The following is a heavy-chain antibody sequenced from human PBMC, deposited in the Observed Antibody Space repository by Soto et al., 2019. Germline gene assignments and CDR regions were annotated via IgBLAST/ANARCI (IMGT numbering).Heavy chain of an antibody. Sequence: QVQLVQSGAEVKKPGSSVKVSCKASGGTFSSYAISWVRQAPGQGLEWMGGIIPIFGTANYAQKFQGRVTITADKSTSTAYLELSSLRSDDTAVYYCARDQYCSGGSCYRFTYGMDVWGQVATVTVSS. V-gene: IGHV1-69*06. D-gene: IGHD2-15*01. CDR2: IIPIFGTA. J-gene: IGHJ6*02. CDR3: ARDQYCSGGSCYRFTYGMDV. CDR1: GGTFSSYA.